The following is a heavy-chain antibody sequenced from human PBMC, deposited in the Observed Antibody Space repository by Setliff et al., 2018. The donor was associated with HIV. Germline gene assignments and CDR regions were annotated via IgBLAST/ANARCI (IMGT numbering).Heavy chain of an antibody. CDR2: INHSGST. CDR1: GGSFSGYY. CDR3: ARVNTMVRGLDY. V-gene: IGHV4-34*01. J-gene: IGHJ4*02. Sequence: SETLSLTCAVYGGSFSGYYWSWIRQPPGKGLEWIGEINHSGSTNYNPSLKSRVTISVDTSKNQFSLKLSSVTAADTAVYFCARVNTMVRGLDYWGQGTLVTLSS. D-gene: IGHD3-10*01.